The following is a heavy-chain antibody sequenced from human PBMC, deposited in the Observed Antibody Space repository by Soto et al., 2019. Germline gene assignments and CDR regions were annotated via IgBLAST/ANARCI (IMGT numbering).Heavy chain of an antibody. CDR1: GFTFASHA. CDR2: ITDSGGRT. CDR3: AKDLGSSSPNWFDP. D-gene: IGHD6-6*01. V-gene: IGHV3-23*01. Sequence: GGSLRLSCAASGFTFASHAMNWVRQALGKGLQWVSTITDSGGRTYYADSVKGRFTISRDNSKNTLSLQMNNLRAEDTAIYYCAKDLGSSSPNWFDPWGPGTLVTVS. J-gene: IGHJ5*02.